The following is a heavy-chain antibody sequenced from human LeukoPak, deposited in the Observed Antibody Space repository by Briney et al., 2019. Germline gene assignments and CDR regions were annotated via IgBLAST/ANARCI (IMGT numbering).Heavy chain of an antibody. V-gene: IGHV3-21*01. CDR3: ARRVTPNSFDY. Sequence: GGSLRLSCAASGFTFSSYSMNWVRQAPGKGLERVSSISSSNSSIYYADSVKGRFTISRDNAKNSLYLQMNSLRAEDTAVYYCARRVTPNSFDYWGQGTLVTVSS. CDR1: GFTFSSYS. J-gene: IGHJ4*02. CDR2: ISSSNSSI. D-gene: IGHD2-21*02.